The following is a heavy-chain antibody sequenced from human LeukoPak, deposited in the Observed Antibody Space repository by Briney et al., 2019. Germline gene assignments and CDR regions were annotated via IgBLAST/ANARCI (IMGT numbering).Heavy chain of an antibody. Sequence: PSETLSLTCAVYGGSFSGYYWSWIRQPPGKGLEWIGEINHSGSTNYNPSLKSRVTISVDTSKNQFSLKLSSVTAADTAVYYCATGVGALDYWGQGTLVTVSS. D-gene: IGHD1-26*01. J-gene: IGHJ4*02. CDR1: GGSFSGYY. CDR3: ATGVGALDY. CDR2: INHSGST. V-gene: IGHV4-34*01.